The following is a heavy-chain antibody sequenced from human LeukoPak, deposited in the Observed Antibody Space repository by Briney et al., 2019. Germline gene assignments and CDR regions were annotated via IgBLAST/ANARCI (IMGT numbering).Heavy chain of an antibody. CDR3: AKGSSSWINWFDY. J-gene: IGHJ5*01. CDR1: RFTFSSYA. D-gene: IGHD6-13*01. V-gene: IGHV3-23*01. CDR2: ISGSGGST. Sequence: GGSLRLSCAASRFTFSSYAMTWVRQAPGKGLEWVSAISGSGGSTFFADSVKGRFTISRDNSKNTLYLQMNSLKDEDTAVCYCAKGSSSWINWFDYWGQGTLVSVSS.